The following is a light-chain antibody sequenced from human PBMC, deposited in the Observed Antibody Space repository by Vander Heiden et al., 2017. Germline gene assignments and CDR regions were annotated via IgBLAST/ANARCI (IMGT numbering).Light chain of an antibody. CDR1: STNIGAGYD. CDR3: QSYDSSLSGSV. CDR2: GNS. J-gene: IGLJ2*01. V-gene: IGLV1-40*01. Sequence: SVLTRPPSVSGAPGQRVPISCTGSSTNIGAGYDVHWYQQLPGTAPKLLIYGNSNRPSGVPDRFSGSKSGTSASLAITGLQAEDEADYYCQSYDSSLSGSVFGGGTKLTVL.